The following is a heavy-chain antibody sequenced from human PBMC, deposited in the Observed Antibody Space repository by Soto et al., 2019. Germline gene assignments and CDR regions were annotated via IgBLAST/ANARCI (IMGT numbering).Heavy chain of an antibody. J-gene: IGHJ5*02. CDR1: GYTFTTYA. V-gene: IGHV1-3*01. D-gene: IGHD3-10*01. CDR2: INAGSGNT. CDR3: ARAPPGGISGSYYTHPYAP. Sequence: QVQLVQSGAEVKRPGASVKVSCKSSGYTFTTYAIHWVRQAPGQRLQWMGWINAGSGNTKYSQDFQGRVTFTRDTPAPTFYMEPTSPTSEETVVYYWARAPPGGISGSYYTHPYAPWARGPLVTVSS.